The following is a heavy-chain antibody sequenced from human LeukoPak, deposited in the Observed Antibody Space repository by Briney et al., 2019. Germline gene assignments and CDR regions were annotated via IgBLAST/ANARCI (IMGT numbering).Heavy chain of an antibody. CDR2: IRYDGSNK. J-gene: IGHJ4*02. CDR3: AKYWEIVVVPAAMNY. V-gene: IGHV3-30*02. D-gene: IGHD2-2*01. CDR1: GFTFSSYG. Sequence: GGSLRLSCTASGFTFSSYGMHWVRQAPGKGLEWVAFIRYDGSNKYYADSVKGRFTISRDNSKNTLYLQMNSLRAEDTAVYYCAKYWEIVVVPAAMNYWGQGTLVTVSS.